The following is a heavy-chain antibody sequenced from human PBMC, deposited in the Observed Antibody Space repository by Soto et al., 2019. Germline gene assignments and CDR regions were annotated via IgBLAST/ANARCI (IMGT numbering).Heavy chain of an antibody. D-gene: IGHD5-18*01. J-gene: IGHJ4*02. CDR1: GFTVSSNY. CDR2: IYSGGST. V-gene: IGHV3-53*04. Sequence: EVQLVESGGGLVQPGGSLRLSCAASGFTVSSNYMSWVRQAPGKGLEWVSVIYSGGSTYYADSVKGRFTISRHNSKNTLYLHMTSLRAEDTAVYYCAREYSYGYSPYFDYWGQGTLVTVSS. CDR3: AREYSYGYSPYFDY.